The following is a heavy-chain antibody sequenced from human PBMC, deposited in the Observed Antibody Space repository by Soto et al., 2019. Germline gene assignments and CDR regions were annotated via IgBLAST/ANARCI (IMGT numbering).Heavy chain of an antibody. D-gene: IGHD6-19*01. CDR2: ISAYNGNT. CDR1: GYTFTSYG. V-gene: IGHV1-18*04. J-gene: IGHJ6*02. Sequence: ASVKVSCKASGYTFTSYGISWVRQAPGQGLEWMGWISAYNGNTNYAQKLQGRVTMTTDTSTSTAYMELRSLRSDDTAVYYCARDKLGGSGWQYGNYYYYYGMDVWGQGTTVTVYS. CDR3: ARDKLGGSGWQYGNYYYYYGMDV.